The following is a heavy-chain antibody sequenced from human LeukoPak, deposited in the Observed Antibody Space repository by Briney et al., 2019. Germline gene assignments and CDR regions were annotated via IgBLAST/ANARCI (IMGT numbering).Heavy chain of an antibody. CDR1: GGTFSSYA. CDR2: IIPILGIA. J-gene: IGHJ4*02. Sequence: ASVKVSCKASGGTFSSYAISWVRQAPGQGLEWMGRIIPILGIANYAQKFQGRVTITADKSTSTAYMELSSLRSEDTAVYYCAREYGIVGATRYEVYFDYWGQGTLVTVSS. V-gene: IGHV1-69*04. D-gene: IGHD1-26*01. CDR3: AREYGIVGATRYEVYFDY.